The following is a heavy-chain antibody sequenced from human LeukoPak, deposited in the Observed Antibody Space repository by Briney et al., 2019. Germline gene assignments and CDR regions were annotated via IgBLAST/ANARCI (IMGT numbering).Heavy chain of an antibody. CDR1: GFTVSSNY. Sequence: GGSLRLSCAASGFTVSSNYMSWVRQAPGKGLEWVSVIYSGGSTYYADSVKGRFTISRDNSKNTLYLQMNSLRAEDTAVYYCASVMSTMVRGGVPPLNWGQGTLVTVSS. CDR3: ASVMSTMVRGGVPPLN. CDR2: IYSGGST. D-gene: IGHD3-10*01. V-gene: IGHV3-66*01. J-gene: IGHJ4*02.